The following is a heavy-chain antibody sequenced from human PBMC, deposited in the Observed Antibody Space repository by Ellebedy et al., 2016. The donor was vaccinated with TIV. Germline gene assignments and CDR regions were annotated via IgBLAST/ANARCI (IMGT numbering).Heavy chain of an antibody. D-gene: IGHD2-8*01. Sequence: PGGSLRLSCAASGFIFSSYTLNWVRQAPGKGLEWVSSISTSSSYIYYADSVKGRFTISRDNAKNSLYLQMNSLRAEDTAVYYCARGLTDVDYWGQGTLITVSS. CDR1: GFIFSSYT. CDR3: ARGLTDVDY. CDR2: ISTSSSYI. J-gene: IGHJ4*02. V-gene: IGHV3-21*01.